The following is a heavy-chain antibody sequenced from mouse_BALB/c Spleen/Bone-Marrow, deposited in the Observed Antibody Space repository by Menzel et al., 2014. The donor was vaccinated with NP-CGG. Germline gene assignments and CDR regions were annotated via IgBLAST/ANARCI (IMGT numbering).Heavy chain of an antibody. J-gene: IGHJ4*01. CDR2: ISSGGSYT. D-gene: IGHD2-10*02. Sequence: EVKLVESGGGLVKPGGSLKLSCAASGFTFSSYAMSWVRQTPEKRLEWVATISSGGSYTYYPDSVRGRFTISRDNAKNTLYLQMSSLRSEDTAMYYCARRGYGNYVGYARDYWGQGTSVTASS. CDR1: GFTFSSYA. CDR3: ARRGYGNYVGYARDY. V-gene: IGHV5-9-1*01.